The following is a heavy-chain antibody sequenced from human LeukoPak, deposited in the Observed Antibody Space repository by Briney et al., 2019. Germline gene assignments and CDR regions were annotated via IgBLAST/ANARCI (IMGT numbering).Heavy chain of an antibody. D-gene: IGHD2-21*02. CDR2: ISYDGSNK. CDR1: GFXFSSYA. CDR3: ASAELVVTAISY. V-gene: IGHV3-30-3*01. Sequence: GGSLRLSCAASGFXFSSYAIHWVRQAPGKGLEWVAFISYDGSNKYYADSVKGRFTISRDNAKNTLYLQMNSLRAEDTAVYYCASAELVVTAISYWGQGSLVTVSS. J-gene: IGHJ4*02.